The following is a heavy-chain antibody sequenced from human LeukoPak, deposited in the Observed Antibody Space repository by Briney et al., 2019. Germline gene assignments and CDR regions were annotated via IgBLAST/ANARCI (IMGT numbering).Heavy chain of an antibody. Sequence: ASVKASCKASGYTFTDYYMHWVRQATGQGLEWMGWINPNSGGTNYAQKFQGRVTMTRDTSISTAYMDLSRLRSDDTAVYYCAKEAVTGTFDYWGQGTLVTVSS. CDR1: GYTFTDYY. CDR3: AKEAVTGTFDY. V-gene: IGHV1-2*02. J-gene: IGHJ4*02. CDR2: INPNSGGT. D-gene: IGHD6-19*01.